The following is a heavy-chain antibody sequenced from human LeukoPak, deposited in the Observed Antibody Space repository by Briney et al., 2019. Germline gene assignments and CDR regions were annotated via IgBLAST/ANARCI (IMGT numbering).Heavy chain of an antibody. D-gene: IGHD3-3*01. J-gene: IGHJ4*02. CDR1: GFTFSSYA. V-gene: IGHV3-23*01. CDR2: ISGSGGST. CDR3: AKDPSRYYDFPDFDY. Sequence: GGSLRLSCAASGFTFSSYAMSWVRQAPGKGLEWVSAISGSGGSTYYADSVKGRFTISRDNSKNTLYLQMNSLRAEDTAVYYCAKDPSRYYDFPDFDYWGQGTLVTVSS.